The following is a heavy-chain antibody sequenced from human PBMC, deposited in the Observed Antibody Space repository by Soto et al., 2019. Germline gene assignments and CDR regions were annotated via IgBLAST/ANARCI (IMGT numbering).Heavy chain of an antibody. CDR1: GGTFSSYA. D-gene: IGHD6-6*01. CDR3: ARDRGAARPDLYGMDV. Sequence: QVQLVQSGAEVKKPGSSVKVSCKASGGTFSSYAISWVRQAPGQGLVWMGGIIPIFGTANYAQKFQGRVTITADESTSTAYMELSSLRSEDTAVYYCARDRGAARPDLYGMDVWGQGTTVTVSS. CDR2: IIPIFGTA. V-gene: IGHV1-69*01. J-gene: IGHJ6*02.